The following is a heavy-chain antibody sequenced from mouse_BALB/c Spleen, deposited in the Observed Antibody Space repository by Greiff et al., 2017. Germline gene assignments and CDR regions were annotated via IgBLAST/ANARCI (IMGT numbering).Heavy chain of an antibody. CDR1: GYTFTDYN. J-gene: IGHJ4*01. CDR3: ARGFFAMDY. Sequence: EVKLQESGPELVKPGASVKISCKASGYTFTDYNMHWVKQSHGKSLEWIGYIYPYNGGTGYNQKFKSKATLTVDNSSSTAYMELRSLTSEDSAVYYCARGFFAMDYWGQGTSVTVSS. V-gene: IGHV1S29*02. CDR2: IYPYNGGT.